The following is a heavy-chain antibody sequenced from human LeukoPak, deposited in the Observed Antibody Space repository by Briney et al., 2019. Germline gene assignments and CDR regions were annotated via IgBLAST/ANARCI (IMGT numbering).Heavy chain of an antibody. CDR2: ISSSSSYI. D-gene: IGHD3-10*01. J-gene: IGHJ6*02. V-gene: IGHV3-21*01. CDR1: GFTFSSYS. CDR3: ARDGHPRGFYYYYGMGV. Sequence: GGSLRLSCAASGFTFSSYSMNWVRQAPGKGLEWVSSISSSSSYIYYADSVKGRFTISRDNAKNSLYLQMNSLRAEDTAVYYCARDGHPRGFYYYYGMGVWGQGTTVTVSS.